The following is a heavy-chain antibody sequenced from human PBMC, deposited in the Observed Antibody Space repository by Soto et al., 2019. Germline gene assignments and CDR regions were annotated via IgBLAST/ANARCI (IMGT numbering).Heavy chain of an antibody. J-gene: IGHJ6*02. D-gene: IGHD2-15*01. Sequence: ASVKVSCKASGYTFTSYGISWVRQAPGQGLERMGWISAYNGNTNYAQKLQGRVTMTTDTSTSTAYMELRSLRSDDTAVYYCARYGGYCSGGSCYSSDYGMDVWGQGTTVTVSS. CDR1: GYTFTSYG. CDR3: ARYGGYCSGGSCYSSDYGMDV. CDR2: ISAYNGNT. V-gene: IGHV1-18*04.